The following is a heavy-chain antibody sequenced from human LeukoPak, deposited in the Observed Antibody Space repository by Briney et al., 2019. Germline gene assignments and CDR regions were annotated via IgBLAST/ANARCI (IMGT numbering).Heavy chain of an antibody. CDR2: IIPMFGIA. D-gene: IGHD6-19*01. CDR3: ARDRPYTGGWRGFDY. Sequence: SVKVSCKASGGTFSMYAISWVRQAPGQGLEWMGGIIPMFGIANYAQKFQGRVTITADESTGTAYMELSSLRSEDTAVYYCARDRPYTGGWRGFDYWGQGTLVTVSS. J-gene: IGHJ4*02. CDR1: GGTFSMYA. V-gene: IGHV1-69*13.